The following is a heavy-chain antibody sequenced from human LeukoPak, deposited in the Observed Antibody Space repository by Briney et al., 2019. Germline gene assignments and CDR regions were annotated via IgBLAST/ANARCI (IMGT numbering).Heavy chain of an antibody. CDR2: IKQDGSEK. D-gene: IGHD4-17*01. Sequence: EGSLRLSCAASGFTFRSNWMSWVRQAPGKGLEWVANIKQDGSEKYYVDSVKGRFTISRDNAKNSLYLQMNSLRAEDTAVYYCASHYGDYSFFDYWGQGTLVTVSS. J-gene: IGHJ4*02. CDR1: GFTFRSNW. V-gene: IGHV3-7*02. CDR3: ASHYGDYSFFDY.